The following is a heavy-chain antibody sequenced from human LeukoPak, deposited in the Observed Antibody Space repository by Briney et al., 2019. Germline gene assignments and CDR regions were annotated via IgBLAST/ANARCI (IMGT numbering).Heavy chain of an antibody. J-gene: IGHJ4*02. Sequence: SETLSLTCTVAGGSTSSYYWSWIRHPPGAGLEWIGYIHYRGSTNYNPSLKSRVTISVDTSKNQFSLKLSSLSAADTAVYYCARSVLGYSYGLHIDYWGQGTLVTVSS. V-gene: IGHV4-59*01. CDR1: GGSTSSYY. CDR2: IHYRGST. CDR3: ARSVLGYSYGLHIDY. D-gene: IGHD5-18*01.